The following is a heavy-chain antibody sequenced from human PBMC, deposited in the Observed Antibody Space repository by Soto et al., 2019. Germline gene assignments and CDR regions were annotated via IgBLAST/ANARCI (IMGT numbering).Heavy chain of an antibody. CDR1: GGSISSSSYY. V-gene: IGHV4-39*01. D-gene: IGHD2-2*01. Sequence: QLQLQESGPGLVKPSETLSLTCTVSGGSISSSSYYWGWIRQPPGKGLEWIGSIYYSGSTFYIPSLKSRVTXXVXTSXNQFSLRLSSVTAADTAVYYCASHSIVLVPAHLDPWGQGTLVTVSS. CDR3: ASHSIVLVPAHLDP. J-gene: IGHJ5*02. CDR2: IYYSGST.